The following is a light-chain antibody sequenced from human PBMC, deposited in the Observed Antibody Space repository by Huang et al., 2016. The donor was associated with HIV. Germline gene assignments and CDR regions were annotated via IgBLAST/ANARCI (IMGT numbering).Light chain of an antibody. V-gene: IGKV1-39*01. Sequence: DVQMTQSPFPLSASVGDRVTMTCRTRHNINSYLNWYHQKPGKAPKVLIDGASNFQGGVPARFSGSGSGTDFSLTITSLQPEDFGTYYCQQSLISPPAFGPGTRVDFK. J-gene: IGKJ3*01. CDR2: GAS. CDR3: QQSLISPPA. CDR1: HNINSY.